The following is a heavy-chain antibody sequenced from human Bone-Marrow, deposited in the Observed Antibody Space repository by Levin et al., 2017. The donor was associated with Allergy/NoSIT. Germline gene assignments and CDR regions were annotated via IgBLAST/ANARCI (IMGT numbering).Heavy chain of an antibody. V-gene: IGHV1-69*13. CDR1: GASFSTYA. CDR2: TNPKFGTP. CDR3: ARGRAGSGYLNFYYYMDF. Sequence: SVKVSCKTSGASFSTYAISWVRQAPGQGLEWMGGTNPKFGTPNYAPKFQGRVTITADEFTSTAYMEVSGLRYDDTAVYYCARGRAGSGYLNFYYYMDFWGKGTTVTVSS. J-gene: IGHJ6*03. D-gene: IGHD5-24*01.